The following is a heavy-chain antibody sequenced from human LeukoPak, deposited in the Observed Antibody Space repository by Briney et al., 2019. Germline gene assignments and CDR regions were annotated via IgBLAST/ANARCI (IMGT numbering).Heavy chain of an antibody. CDR3: ARDPYYYDSSGYYGEGFDY. Sequence: GGSLRLSCAASGFIFSNYNMNWVRQAPGKGLEWVSYISSSRFYIYYADSVKGRFTISRDDAKNSLYLQMNSLRAEDTAVYFCARDPYYYDSSGYYGEGFDYWGQGTLVTVSS. V-gene: IGHV3-21*01. CDR1: GFIFSNYN. J-gene: IGHJ4*02. D-gene: IGHD3-22*01. CDR2: ISSSRFYI.